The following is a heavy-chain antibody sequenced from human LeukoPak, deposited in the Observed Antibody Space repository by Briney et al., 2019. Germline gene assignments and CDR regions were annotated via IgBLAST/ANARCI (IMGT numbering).Heavy chain of an antibody. J-gene: IGHJ5*02. CDR2: INPSGGST. Sequence: ASVKVSCKASGYTFTSYYMHWVRQAPGQGLEWMGIINPSGGSTSYAQKFQGRVTMTRNTSISTAYMELSSLRSEDTAVYYCARLLDVLLWFGELRRWFDPWGQGTLVTVSS. CDR3: ARLLDVLLWFGELRRWFDP. D-gene: IGHD3-10*01. CDR1: GYTFTSYY. V-gene: IGHV1-46*01.